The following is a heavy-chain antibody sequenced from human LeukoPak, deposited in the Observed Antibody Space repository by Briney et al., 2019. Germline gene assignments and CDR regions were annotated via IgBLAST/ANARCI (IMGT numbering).Heavy chain of an antibody. V-gene: IGHV3-33*01. Sequence: PGRSLRLSCAASGFTFSSYDMHWVRQAPGKGLEWVSVIWYDGSNKYYADSVKGRFTISRDNSKNTLYLQMNSLRAEDTAVYYCARGVPAAISWFDPWGQGTLVTVSS. CDR1: GFTFSSYD. D-gene: IGHD2-2*02. J-gene: IGHJ5*02. CDR2: IWYDGSNK. CDR3: ARGVPAAISWFDP.